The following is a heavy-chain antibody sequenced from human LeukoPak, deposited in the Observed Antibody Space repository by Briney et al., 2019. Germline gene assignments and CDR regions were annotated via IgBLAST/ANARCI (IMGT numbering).Heavy chain of an antibody. CDR1: GASINNNF. J-gene: IGHJ3*02. Sequence: PSETLSLTCTVSGASINNNFWTWIRQPPGKGLEWIGYIYSSGSANYNPSLKSRVIISRDTSKNQFSLKLTSVTAADTAVYYCARARYANAWYAFDIWGHGTTVTVSS. V-gene: IGHV4-59*01. D-gene: IGHD2-2*01. CDR2: IYSSGSA. CDR3: ARARYANAWYAFDI.